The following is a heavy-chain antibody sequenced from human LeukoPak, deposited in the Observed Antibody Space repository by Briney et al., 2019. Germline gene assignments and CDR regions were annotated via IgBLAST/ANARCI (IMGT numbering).Heavy chain of an antibody. J-gene: IGHJ4*02. Sequence: PGGSLRLSCAASGFTFSDYYMSWIRQAPGKGLEWVSYISSSGSTIYYADSVKGRFTISRDNAKNSLYLQMNSLRAEDTAVYYCAKGASSGYSLADYWGQGTLVTVSS. D-gene: IGHD3-22*01. CDR2: ISSSGSTI. CDR1: GFTFSDYY. CDR3: AKGASSGYSLADY. V-gene: IGHV3-11*04.